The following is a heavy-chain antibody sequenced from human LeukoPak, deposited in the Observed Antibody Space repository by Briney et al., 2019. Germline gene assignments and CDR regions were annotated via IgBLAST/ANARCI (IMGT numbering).Heavy chain of an antibody. V-gene: IGHV3-23*01. D-gene: IGHD2-21*02. CDR3: AKDLDIVVVTANFDY. J-gene: IGHJ4*02. CDR1: GFTFSSYA. Sequence: PGGSLRLSCAASGFTFSSYAMSWVRQAPGKGLEWVSAISGSGGCTYYADSVKGRFTISRDNSKNTLYLQMNSLRAEDTAVYYCAKDLDIVVVTANFDYWGQGTLVTVSS. CDR2: ISGSGGCT.